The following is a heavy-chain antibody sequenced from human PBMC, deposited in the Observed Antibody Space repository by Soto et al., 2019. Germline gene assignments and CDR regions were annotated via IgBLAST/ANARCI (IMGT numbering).Heavy chain of an antibody. J-gene: IGHJ4*02. Sequence: VQLTESGPGLVRPSGTLSLTCDVSGGSITTSVLWTWVRQFPGRGLEWIGEIAHDGHTNDNPSLSGRDTMSVDLSNRQFSLNVASVNAADTAVYFCAGGRDYDYWGQGTLVTVSS. V-gene: IGHV4-4*02. CDR3: AGGRDYDY. CDR2: IAHDGHT. CDR1: GGSITTSVL. D-gene: IGHD1-26*01.